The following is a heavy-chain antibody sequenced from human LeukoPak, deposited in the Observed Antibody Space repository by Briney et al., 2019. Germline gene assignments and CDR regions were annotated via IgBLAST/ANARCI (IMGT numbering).Heavy chain of an antibody. D-gene: IGHD7-27*01. J-gene: IGHJ4*02. CDR2: ISSDGSTT. V-gene: IGHV3-74*01. Sequence: GGSLRLSCAASGFTFSTYWMHWVRQVPGKGLVWVSRISSDGSTTVYADSVKARFTISRDNAKNTLYLQMNTLRVEDTALYYFVRDSTNGVDYWGQGTLVTVSS. CDR3: VRDSTNGVDY. CDR1: GFTFSTYW.